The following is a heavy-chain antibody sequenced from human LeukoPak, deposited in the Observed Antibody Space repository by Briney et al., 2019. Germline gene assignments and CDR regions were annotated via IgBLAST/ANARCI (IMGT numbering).Heavy chain of an antibody. CDR2: IGTAGDT. CDR3: VRQQTSHGNFDY. CDR1: GFTFSNHA. Sequence: GGSLRLSCATSGFTFSNHAMHWVSQATGKGLEWVSAIGTAGDTFYPGSVKGRFSISRENAKNSLSLQINSLKAEDTAVYYCVRQQTSHGNFDYWGQGTLVTVSS. D-gene: IGHD1-26*01. V-gene: IGHV3-13*01. J-gene: IGHJ4*02.